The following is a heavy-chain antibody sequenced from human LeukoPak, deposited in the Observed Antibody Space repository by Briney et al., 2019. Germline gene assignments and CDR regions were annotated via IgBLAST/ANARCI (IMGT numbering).Heavy chain of an antibody. D-gene: IGHD3-10*01. J-gene: IGHJ5*02. CDR2: IYYSGST. V-gene: IGHV4-59*08. Sequence: SETLSLTCTVSGGSISSYYWSWIRQPPGKGLEWIGYIYYSGSTNYNPSLKSRLTISVDTSKNQFSLKLSSVTAADTAVYYCARHASLLWFGELLNWFDPWGQGTLVTVSS. CDR1: GGSISSYY. CDR3: ARHASLLWFGELLNWFDP.